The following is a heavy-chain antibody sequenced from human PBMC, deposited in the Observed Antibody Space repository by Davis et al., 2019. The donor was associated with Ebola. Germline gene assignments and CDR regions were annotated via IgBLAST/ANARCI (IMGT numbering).Heavy chain of an antibody. D-gene: IGHD2-15*01. CDR3: ARCLVVAATPDY. J-gene: IGHJ4*02. V-gene: IGHV1-2*02. CDR1: GYTFTGYY. Sequence: AASVKVSCKASGYTFTGYYMHWVRQAPGQGLEWMGWINPNSGGTNYAQKLQGRVTMTTDTSTSTAYMELRSLRSDDTAVYYCARCLVVAATPDYWGQGTLVTVSS. CDR2: INPNSGGT.